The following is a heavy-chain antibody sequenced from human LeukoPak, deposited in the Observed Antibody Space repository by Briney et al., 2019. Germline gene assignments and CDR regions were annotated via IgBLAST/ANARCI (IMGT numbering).Heavy chain of an antibody. D-gene: IGHD4/OR15-4a*01. CDR1: GFTFSTYS. CDR2: IRESGTSA. V-gene: IGHV3-23*01. J-gene: IGHJ4*02. Sequence: PGGSLRLSCAASGFTFSTYSMNWVRQAPGKGLEWVSSIRESGTSADYAASVKGRFTVSRDNSKGTVSLQMERLRTEDKAVYYCEKDHAAAGAPDFWGPGTLVTVSS. CDR3: EKDHAAAGAPDF.